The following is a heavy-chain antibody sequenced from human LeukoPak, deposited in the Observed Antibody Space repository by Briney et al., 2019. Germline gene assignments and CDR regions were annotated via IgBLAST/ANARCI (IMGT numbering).Heavy chain of an antibody. D-gene: IGHD4-17*01. CDR1: GFTFDDYA. Sequence: GRSLRLSCAASGFTFDDYAMHWVRQAPGKGLEWVSGISWNSGSIGYADSVKGRFTISRDNANNTLYLQMNSLRAEDAATYYCARSHMYGDYGEDIWGHGTVVAVSS. V-gene: IGHV3-9*01. CDR2: ISWNSGSI. J-gene: IGHJ3*02. CDR3: ARSHMYGDYGEDI.